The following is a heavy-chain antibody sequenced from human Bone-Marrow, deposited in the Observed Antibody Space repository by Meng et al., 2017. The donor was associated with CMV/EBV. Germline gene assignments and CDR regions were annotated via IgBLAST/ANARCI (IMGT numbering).Heavy chain of an antibody. CDR2: ISYDGSNK. Sequence: LSLTCAASGFTFSSYAMHWVRQAPGKGLEWVAVISYDGSNKYYADSVKGRFTISRDNSKNTLYLQMNSLRAEDTAVYYCAKHADEYQLHYWGQGTLVTVSS. V-gene: IGHV3-30-3*02. J-gene: IGHJ4*02. CDR1: GFTFSSYA. D-gene: IGHD2-2*01. CDR3: AKHADEYQLHY.